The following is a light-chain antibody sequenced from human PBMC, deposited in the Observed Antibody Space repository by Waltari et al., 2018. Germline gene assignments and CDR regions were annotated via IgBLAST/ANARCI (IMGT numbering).Light chain of an antibody. CDR3: QSYDSSLRGWV. CDR2: GTC. Sequence: QSVLAQPPSVSGAPGQRVAISCTGSSSNIGASYDVNWYQQLPGKAPKLLIYGTCNRPSGVPDRFSGSKSGASASLAITGLQGGDEADYYCQSYDSSLRGWVFGGGTKLTVL. J-gene: IGLJ3*02. CDR1: SSNIGASYD. V-gene: IGLV1-40*01.